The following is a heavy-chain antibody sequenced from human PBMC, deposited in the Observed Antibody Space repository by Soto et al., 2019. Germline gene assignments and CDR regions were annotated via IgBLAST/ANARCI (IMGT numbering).Heavy chain of an antibody. J-gene: IGHJ6*02. D-gene: IGHD2-15*01. CDR3: AKDRGVVVAASYGMDV. Sequence: EVQLVESGGGLVQPGRSLRLSCAASGFTFDDYAMHWVRQAPGKGLEWGSGISWNSGSIGYADSVKGRFTISRDNAKNSLYLQMNSLRAEDTALYYCAKDRGVVVAASYGMDVWGQGTTVTVSS. CDR1: GFTFDDYA. CDR2: ISWNSGSI. V-gene: IGHV3-9*01.